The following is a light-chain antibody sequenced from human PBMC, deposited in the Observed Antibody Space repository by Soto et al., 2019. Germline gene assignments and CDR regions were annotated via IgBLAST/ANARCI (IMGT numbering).Light chain of an antibody. V-gene: IGKV3-20*01. J-gene: IGKJ1*01. Sequence: EIVLTQSPGTLSLSPGERATLSCRASQSVSSSYLAWYQQKPGQAPRLLIYGASSRSTGIPDRFSGSGSGTDFTLTISRLEPAAFAVYYCQQYGSSPWTFGQGTKVELK. CDR3: QQYGSSPWT. CDR2: GAS. CDR1: QSVSSSY.